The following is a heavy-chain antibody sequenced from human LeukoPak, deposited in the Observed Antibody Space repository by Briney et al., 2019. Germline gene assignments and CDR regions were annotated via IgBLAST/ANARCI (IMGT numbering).Heavy chain of an antibody. Sequence: NPNSGGTNYAQKFQGRVTMTRDTSISTAYMELSRLRSDDTAVYYCARAAGGIRGYSYGTYFDYWGQGTLVTVSS. J-gene: IGHJ4*02. CDR3: ARAAGGIRGYSYGTYFDY. V-gene: IGHV1-2*02. D-gene: IGHD5-18*01. CDR2: NPNSGGT.